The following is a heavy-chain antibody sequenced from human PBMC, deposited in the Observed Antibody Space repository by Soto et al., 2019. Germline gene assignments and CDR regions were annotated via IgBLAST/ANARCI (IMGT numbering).Heavy chain of an antibody. Sequence: QVQLQESGPGLVKPSQTLSLTCIVSGDSITSGNYYWSWIRQHPGKGLEWIGYIHHSGNTYYIPSLNSRLSLSMDTSKNQFSLQLSSVTAADTALYYCARPNYDIFTGLSDFDIWGQGTMVTVSS. V-gene: IGHV4-31*03. J-gene: IGHJ3*02. CDR1: GDSITSGNYY. D-gene: IGHD3-9*01. CDR3: ARPNYDIFTGLSDFDI. CDR2: IHHSGNT.